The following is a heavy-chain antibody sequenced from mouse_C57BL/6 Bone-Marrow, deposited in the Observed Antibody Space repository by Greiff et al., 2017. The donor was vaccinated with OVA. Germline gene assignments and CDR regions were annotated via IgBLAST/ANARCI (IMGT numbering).Heavy chain of an antibody. CDR3: ARDDDWDRFAY. CDR1: GYSITSGYY. CDR2: ISYDGSN. Sequence: EVKLQESGPGLVKPSQSLSLTCSVTGYSITSGYYWNWIRQFPGNKLEWMGYISYDGSNNYNPSLKNRISITRDTSKNQFFLKLNSVTTEDTATYYCARDDDWDRFAYWGQGTLVTVSA. V-gene: IGHV3-6*01. D-gene: IGHD4-1*01. J-gene: IGHJ3*01.